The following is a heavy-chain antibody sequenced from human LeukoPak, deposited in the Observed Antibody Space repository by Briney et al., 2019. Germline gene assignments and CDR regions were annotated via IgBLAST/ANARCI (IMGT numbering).Heavy chain of an antibody. CDR2: ISAYNGNT. V-gene: IGHV1-18*01. CDR1: GGTFSSYA. J-gene: IGHJ5*02. Sequence: ASVKVSCKASGGTFSSYAISWVRQAPGQGLEWMGWISAYNGNTNYAQKVQGRVTMTTDTSTSTAYMELRSLRSDDTAVYYCARSRRILAANWFDPWGQGTLVTVSS. D-gene: IGHD3-3*02. CDR3: ARSRRILAANWFDP.